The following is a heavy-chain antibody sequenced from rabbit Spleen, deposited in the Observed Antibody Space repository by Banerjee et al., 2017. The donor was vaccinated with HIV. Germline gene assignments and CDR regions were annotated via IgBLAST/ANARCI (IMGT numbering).Heavy chain of an antibody. V-gene: IGHV1S40*01. Sequence: QSLEESGGDLVKPGASLTLTCTASGFSFSSSDYMCWVRQAPGKGLEWISCIAGSGSGFTYSATWVNGRFSISRENAQNTVFLQMTSLTAADTATYFCARDGAGGSYFALWGQGTLVTVS. CDR3: ARDGAGGSYFAL. CDR2: IAGSGSGFT. D-gene: IGHD8-1*01. CDR1: GFSFSSSDY. J-gene: IGHJ4*01.